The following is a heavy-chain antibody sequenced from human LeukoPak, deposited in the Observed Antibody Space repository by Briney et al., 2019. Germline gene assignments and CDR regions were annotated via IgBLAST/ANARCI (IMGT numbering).Heavy chain of an antibody. V-gene: IGHV3-21*04. J-gene: IGHJ3*02. Sequence: GGSLRLSCAASGFTFSSYSMNWVRQAPGKGLEWVSFIRSSSSYIYYADSVKGRFTISRDNAKNTLYLQMNSLRAEDTAVYSCARDFDPAVAGTDVAFDIWGQGTMVTVSS. CDR2: IRSSSSYI. D-gene: IGHD6-19*01. CDR1: GFTFSSYS. CDR3: ARDFDPAVAGTDVAFDI.